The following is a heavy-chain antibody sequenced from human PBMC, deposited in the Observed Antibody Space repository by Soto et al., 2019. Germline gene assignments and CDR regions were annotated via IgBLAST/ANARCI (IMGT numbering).Heavy chain of an antibody. CDR1: GFTFSSYS. CDR2: ISSSSSTT. V-gene: IGHV3-23*01. CDR3: AKDPSSFYYGSGPLGY. J-gene: IGHJ4*02. Sequence: LRFSCAASGFTFSSYSISWVRQAPGKGLEWVSDISSSSSTTYYADSVKGRFTISRDNSKNTLYLQMNSLRAEDTAVYYCAKDPSSFYYGSGPLGYWGQGTLVTVSS. D-gene: IGHD3-10*01.